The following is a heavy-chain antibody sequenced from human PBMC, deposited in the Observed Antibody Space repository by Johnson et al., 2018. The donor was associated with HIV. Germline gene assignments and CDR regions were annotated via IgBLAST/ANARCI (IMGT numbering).Heavy chain of an antibody. CDR2: TRDKANSYTT. V-gene: IGHV3-72*01. Sequence: VQLVESGGCLVQPGGSLRLSCAASGFTFSDYYMSWIRQAPGKGLEWVGRTRDKANSYTTEYAASVKGRFTISRDDSKKSLYLQMNSLKTEDTAVYYCARDSSGYSGFDIWGQGTVVTVSS. J-gene: IGHJ3*02. CDR3: ARDSSGYSGFDI. CDR1: GFTFSDYY. D-gene: IGHD3-22*01.